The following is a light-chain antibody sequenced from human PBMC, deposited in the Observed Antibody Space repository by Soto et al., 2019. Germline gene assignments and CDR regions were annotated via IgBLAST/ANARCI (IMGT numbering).Light chain of an antibody. CDR2: STS. Sequence: DIQMTQSPSSLSASVGDRVTITCRTSQSITAFLNWYQQKPGKAPTLLIYSTSTLQSGVPSRFSGSGSGTDFTLTITGLHPEDFATYYCQQSYSSPWTFDQGTKVEI. J-gene: IGKJ1*01. CDR1: QSITAF. CDR3: QQSYSSPWT. V-gene: IGKV1-39*01.